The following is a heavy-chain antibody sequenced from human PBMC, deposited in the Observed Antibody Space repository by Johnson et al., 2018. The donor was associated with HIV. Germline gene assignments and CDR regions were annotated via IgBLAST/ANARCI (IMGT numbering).Heavy chain of an antibody. CDR2: ISYDGSNK. D-gene: IGHD3-10*01. CDR1: GFTFSSYA. V-gene: IGHV3-30*04. J-gene: IGHJ3*02. CDR3: ARELGHFIPYYYHGEAFDI. Sequence: QVQVLESGGGVVQPGRSLRLSCAASGFTFSSYAMHWVRQAPGKGLEWVSVISYDGSNKYYADSVKGRFPISRDNSKNTLYLQMNSLRAEDTALYYCARELGHFIPYYYHGEAFDIWGQGTTVTVSS.